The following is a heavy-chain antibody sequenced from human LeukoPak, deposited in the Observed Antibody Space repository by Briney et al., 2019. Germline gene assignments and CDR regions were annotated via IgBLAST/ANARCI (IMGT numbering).Heavy chain of an antibody. D-gene: IGHD1-26*01. CDR3: ARGWASGSYYNY. CDR2: IYYSGST. J-gene: IGHJ4*02. CDR1: GGSVSSYY. Sequence: SETLSLTCTVSGGSVSSYYWNWIRQPPGQGLEWIGYIYYSGSTNYNPSLRRRVTISVDTSKNQFSLKLSSVTAADTAVYYCARGWASGSYYNYWGQGTLVTVSS. V-gene: IGHV4-59*02.